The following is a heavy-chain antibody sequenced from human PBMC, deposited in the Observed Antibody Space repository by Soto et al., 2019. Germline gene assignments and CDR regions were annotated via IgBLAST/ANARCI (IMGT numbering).Heavy chain of an antibody. J-gene: IGHJ4*02. CDR3: ARTAYYHILTGYYPFDY. CDR1: GFTFSSYQ. CDR2: IDNSGDSI. V-gene: IGHV3-48*03. D-gene: IGHD3-9*01. Sequence: GGSLRLSCAASGFTFSSYQMNWVRHVPGKGLEWIAYIDNSGDSIFYADSVKGRFTISRDNAKNSLHLQINSLRAEDTAVYYCARTAYYHILTGYYPFDYWGPGTLVTVSS.